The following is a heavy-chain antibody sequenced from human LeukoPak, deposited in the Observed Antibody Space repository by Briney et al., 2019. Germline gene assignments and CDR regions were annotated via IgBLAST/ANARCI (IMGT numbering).Heavy chain of an antibody. CDR3: ARGHTAVTRHFDF. CDR1: GFSFSTYG. J-gene: IGHJ4*02. CDR2: ISSGSSAI. D-gene: IGHD4-17*01. V-gene: IGHV3-21*01. Sequence: GGSLRLSCAASGFSFSTYGMHWVRQAPGKGLEWVSIISSGSSAIFSADALKGRFTISRDDAKNLLYLDMNSLRAEDTAVYYCARGHTAVTRHFDFWGQGTLVTVSS.